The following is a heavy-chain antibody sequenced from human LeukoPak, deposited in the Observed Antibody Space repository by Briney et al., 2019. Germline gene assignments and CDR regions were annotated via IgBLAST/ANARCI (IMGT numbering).Heavy chain of an antibody. V-gene: IGHV4-4*07. CDR3: ARGRQGYYYDSSGYPASFDY. J-gene: IGHJ4*02. D-gene: IGHD3-22*01. Sequence: SETLSLTCTVSGGSISNYYWNWIRQPAGKGLEWIGRIYTSGSTNYNPSLKSRVTMSVDTSKNQFYLDLSSVTAADTAVYYCARGRQGYYYDSSGYPASFDYWGQGTLVTVSS. CDR1: GGSISNYY. CDR2: IYTSGST.